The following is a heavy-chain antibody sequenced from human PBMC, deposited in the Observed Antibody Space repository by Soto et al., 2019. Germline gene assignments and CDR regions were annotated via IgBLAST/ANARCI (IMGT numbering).Heavy chain of an antibody. Sequence: SETLSLTCTVSGGSISSSSYYWGWIRQPPGKGLEWIGSIYYSGSTYYNPSLKSRVTISVDTSKNQFSLKLSSVTAADTAVYYCASAYSSSWYGVGYFDYWGQGTLVTVSS. J-gene: IGHJ4*02. CDR1: GGSISSSSYY. V-gene: IGHV4-39*01. CDR2: IYYSGST. CDR3: ASAYSSSWYGVGYFDY. D-gene: IGHD6-13*01.